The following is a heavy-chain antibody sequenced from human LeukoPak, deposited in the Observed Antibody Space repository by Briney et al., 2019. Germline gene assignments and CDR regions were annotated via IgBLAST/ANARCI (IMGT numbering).Heavy chain of an antibody. D-gene: IGHD3-10*01. CDR1: GFTFSSYS. CDR3: ARGGVRGVIPHYYYYMDV. CDR2: ISSSSSYI. Sequence: PGGSLRLSCAASGFTFSSYSMNWVRQAPGKGLEWVSSISSSSSYIYYADSEKGRFTISRDNAKNSLYLQMNSLRAEDTAVYYCARGGVRGVIPHYYYYMDVWGKGTTVTVSS. V-gene: IGHV3-21*01. J-gene: IGHJ6*03.